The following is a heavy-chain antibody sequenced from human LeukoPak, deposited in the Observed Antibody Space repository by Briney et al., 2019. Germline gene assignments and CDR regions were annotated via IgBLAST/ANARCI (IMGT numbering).Heavy chain of an antibody. CDR1: GFTVSSNY. CDR3: ASDLYGGNYVSQFAY. CDR2: IDSGGST. Sequence: PEGSLRLSCAASGFTVSSNYMSWVRQAPGKGLEWVSVIDSGGSTYYADSVKGRFTISRDNSKNTLYLQMNSLRAEDTAVYYCASDLYGGNYVSQFAYWGQGTLVTVSS. J-gene: IGHJ4*02. D-gene: IGHD4-23*01. V-gene: IGHV3-66*01.